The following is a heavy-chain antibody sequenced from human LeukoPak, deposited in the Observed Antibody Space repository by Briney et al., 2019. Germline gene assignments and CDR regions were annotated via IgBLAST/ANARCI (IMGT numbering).Heavy chain of an antibody. CDR2: INHSGST. V-gene: IGHV4-34*01. CDR1: GGSFSGYY. J-gene: IGHJ4*02. D-gene: IGHD6-13*01. Sequence: SETLSLTCAVYGGSFSGYYWSWIRQPPGKGLESIGEINHSGSTNYNPSLKSRVTISVDTSKNQFSLKLSSVTAADTAVYYCARWRVIAAAGIDYWGQGTLVTVSS. CDR3: ARWRVIAAAGIDY.